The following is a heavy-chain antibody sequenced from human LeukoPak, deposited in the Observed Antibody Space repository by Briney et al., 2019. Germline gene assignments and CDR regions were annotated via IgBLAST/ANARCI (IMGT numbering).Heavy chain of an antibody. D-gene: IGHD3-9*01. V-gene: IGHV3-48*03. CDR3: ARDRTIRYFDWLLPDYYYYYMDV. CDR1: GFTFSSYE. J-gene: IGHJ6*03. CDR2: ISSSGSTI. Sequence: GGSLRLSCAASGFTFSSYEMNWVRQAPGKGLEWVSYISSSGSTIYYADSVKGRFTISRDNAKNSLYLQMNSLRAEDTAVYYCARDRTIRYFDWLLPDYYYYYMDVWGKGTTVTISS.